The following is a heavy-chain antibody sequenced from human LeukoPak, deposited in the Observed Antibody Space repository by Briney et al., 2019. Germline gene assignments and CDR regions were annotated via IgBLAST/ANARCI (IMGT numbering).Heavy chain of an antibody. Sequence: GGSLRLSCAASGFTFSSYAMNWVRQAPGKRLEWVSSISGSGGSTYYADSVKGRFTISRDNSKNTLYLQMNSLRAEDTAVYYCAKDFRTIAARLGVDYWGQGTLVTVSS. J-gene: IGHJ4*02. V-gene: IGHV3-23*01. CDR2: ISGSGGST. CDR1: GFTFSSYA. CDR3: AKDFRTIAARLGVDY. D-gene: IGHD6-6*01.